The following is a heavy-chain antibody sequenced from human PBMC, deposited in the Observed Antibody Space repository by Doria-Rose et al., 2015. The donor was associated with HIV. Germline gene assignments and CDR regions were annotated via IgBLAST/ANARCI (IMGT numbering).Heavy chain of an antibody. J-gene: IGHJ4*02. V-gene: IGHV2-26*01. CDR1: GVSLSSPGMG. Sequence: QESGPVLVKPTETLTLTCTVSGVSLSSPGMGVSWIRQPPGKALEWLANIFSDDERSYKTSLKGRLTISRGTSKSQVVLTMTDMDPVDTATYYCARIKSSRWYHKYYFDFWGQGTLVTVSA. CDR3: ARIKSSRWYHKYYFDF. D-gene: IGHD6-13*01. CDR2: IFSDDER.